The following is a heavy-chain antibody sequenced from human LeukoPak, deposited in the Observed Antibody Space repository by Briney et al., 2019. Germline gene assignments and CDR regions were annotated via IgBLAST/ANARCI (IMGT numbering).Heavy chain of an antibody. Sequence: GGSLRLSCAASEFTFSTYGMHWVRQAPGKGLEWVAVISYDGSNKYYADSVKGRFTISRDNSKNTLYLQMNSLRAEDTAVYYCAKDHCSSTSCYILDYWGQGTLVTVSS. CDR3: AKDHCSSTSCYILDY. CDR2: ISYDGSNK. CDR1: EFTFSTYG. J-gene: IGHJ4*02. V-gene: IGHV3-30*18. D-gene: IGHD2-2*01.